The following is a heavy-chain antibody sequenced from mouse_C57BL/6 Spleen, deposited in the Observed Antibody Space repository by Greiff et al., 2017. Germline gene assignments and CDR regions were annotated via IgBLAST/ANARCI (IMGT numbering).Heavy chain of an antibody. CDR2: ISSDSSTI. Sequence: EVKLMESGGGLVKPGGSLKLSCAASGFTFSDYGMHWVRQAPEKGLEWVAYISSDSSTIYYADTVKGRFTISRDNAKNTLFLQMTSLRYEDTAMYYCAKGHRWDYFDYWGQGTTLTVSS. CDR1: GFTFSDYG. J-gene: IGHJ2*01. CDR3: AKGHRWDYFDY. D-gene: IGHD4-1*01. V-gene: IGHV5-17*01.